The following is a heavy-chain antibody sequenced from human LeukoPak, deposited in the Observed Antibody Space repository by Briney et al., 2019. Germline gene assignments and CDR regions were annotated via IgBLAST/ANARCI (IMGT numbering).Heavy chain of an antibody. CDR1: GGSISSYY. D-gene: IGHD2-2*02. Sequence: SETLSLTCTVSGGSISSYYWSWIRQPPGKGLEWIGYIYHSGSTNYNPSLKSRVTISVDTSKNQFSLKLSSVTAADTAVYYCARGGNVVVPAAIPFDYWGQGTLVTVSS. CDR3: ARGGNVVVPAAIPFDY. J-gene: IGHJ4*02. V-gene: IGHV4-59*01. CDR2: IYHSGST.